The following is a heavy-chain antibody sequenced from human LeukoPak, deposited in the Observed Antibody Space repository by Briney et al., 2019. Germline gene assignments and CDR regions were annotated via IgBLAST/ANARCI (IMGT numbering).Heavy chain of an antibody. D-gene: IGHD2-21*02. CDR3: ARASILVVVTDY. Sequence: SETLSLTCAVYGGSFSGYYWSWIRQPPGKGLEWIGEINHSGSTNYSPSLKSRVTISVDTSKNQFSLKLSSVTAADTAVYYCARASILVVVTDYWGQGTLVTVSS. CDR2: INHSGST. J-gene: IGHJ4*02. V-gene: IGHV4-34*01. CDR1: GGSFSGYY.